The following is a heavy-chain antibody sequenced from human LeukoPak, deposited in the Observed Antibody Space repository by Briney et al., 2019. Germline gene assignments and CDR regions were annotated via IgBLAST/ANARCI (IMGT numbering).Heavy chain of an antibody. CDR3: ARDRTNMRYCSSTSCYGYYYYGMDV. Sequence: GRSLTLSCAASGFTFSNHAMHWVRQAPGKGLEWVTVIAYDGNNKYYADSVKGRFTISRDNSKNTLYLQMNSLRAEDTAVYYCARDRTNMRYCSSTSCYGYYYYGMDVWGQGTTVTVSS. CDR2: IAYDGNNK. J-gene: IGHJ6*02. D-gene: IGHD2-2*01. CDR1: GFTFSNHA. V-gene: IGHV3-30*01.